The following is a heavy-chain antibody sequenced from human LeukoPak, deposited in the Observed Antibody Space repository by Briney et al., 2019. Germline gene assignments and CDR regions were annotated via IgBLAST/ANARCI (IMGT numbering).Heavy chain of an antibody. CDR1: GFTFSGSA. V-gene: IGHV3-73*01. CDR3: ARGQGATPYYYYMDV. J-gene: IGHJ6*03. Sequence: PGGSLRLSCAASGFTFSGSAMHWVRQASGKGLEWVGRIRSKANSYATAYAASVKGRFTISRDDSKNTAYLQMNSLKTEDTAVYYCARGQGATPYYYYMDVWGKGTTVTVSS. D-gene: IGHD1-26*01. CDR2: IRSKANSYAT.